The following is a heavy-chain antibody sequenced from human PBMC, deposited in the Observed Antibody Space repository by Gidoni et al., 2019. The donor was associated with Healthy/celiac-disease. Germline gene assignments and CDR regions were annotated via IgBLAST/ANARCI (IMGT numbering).Heavy chain of an antibody. D-gene: IGHD4-17*01. V-gene: IGHV4-31*03. J-gene: IGHJ4*02. CDR2: IYYSGST. CDR1: GGSIRSGGYY. Sequence: QVQLQESGPGLVTPSPTLSLTCTASGGSIRSGGYYWSWIRQHPGKGLEWIGYIYYSGSTYYNPSLKSRVTISVDTSKNQFSLKLSSVTAADTAVYYCARDTAYGHFDYWGQGTLVTVSS. CDR3: ARDTAYGHFDY.